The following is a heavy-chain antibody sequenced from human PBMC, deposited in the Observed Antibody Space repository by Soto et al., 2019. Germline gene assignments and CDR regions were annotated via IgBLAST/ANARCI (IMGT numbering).Heavy chain of an antibody. V-gene: IGHV4-59*01. J-gene: IGHJ4*02. Sequence: QVQLQESGPGLVKPSETLSLTCTVSGGSISSYYWSWIRQPPGKGLEWIGYIYYSGSTNYNPSLKSRVTISVDTSKNQFSLKLSSVTAADTAVYYCASMQWPRTFDYWGQGTLVTVSS. CDR3: ASMQWPRTFDY. CDR2: IYYSGST. D-gene: IGHD6-19*01. CDR1: GGSISSYY.